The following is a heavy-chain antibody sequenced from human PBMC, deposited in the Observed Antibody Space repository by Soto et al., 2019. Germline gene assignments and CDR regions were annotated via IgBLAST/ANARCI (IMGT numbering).Heavy chain of an antibody. Sequence: PXGSLRLSSSASGFTSRSYAISWVLKAPGKGLEWVTASSGSGGSTYYADSVKGRFTISRDNSKNTLYLQMNSLRAEDTAVYYCAKDRRHYDFWSGYYTDYYYYGMDVWGQGTTVTVSS. V-gene: IGHV3-23*01. J-gene: IGHJ6*02. CDR3: AKDRRHYDFWSGYYTDYYYYGMDV. D-gene: IGHD3-3*01. CDR1: GFTSRSYA. CDR2: SSGSGGST.